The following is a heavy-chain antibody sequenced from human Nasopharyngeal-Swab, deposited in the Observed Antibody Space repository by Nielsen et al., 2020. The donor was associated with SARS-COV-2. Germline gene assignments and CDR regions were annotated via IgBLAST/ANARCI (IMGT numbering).Heavy chain of an antibody. D-gene: IGHD6-19*01. V-gene: IGHV3-11*03. CDR1: GFTFSDYY. CDR2: ISSSSTHI. Sequence: GGSLRLSCAASGFTFSDYYMSWIRQAPGKGLDWLSYISSSSTHINYADSVKGRFTISRDNAKTSVYLQMNSLRPEDTAVYYCARHGSGWFDYWGQGTLVTVSS. J-gene: IGHJ4*02. CDR3: ARHGSGWFDY.